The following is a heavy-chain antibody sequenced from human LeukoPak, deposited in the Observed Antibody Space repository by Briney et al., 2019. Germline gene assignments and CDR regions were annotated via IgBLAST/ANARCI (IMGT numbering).Heavy chain of an antibody. Sequence: GGSLRLSCAASGFTFNSYEMNWVRQAPGKGLEWVSYTSTSGNTIYYADSVKGRFTISRDNAKNSLYLQMDSLRAVDTAVYYCARDRIGNSDDAFDIWGQGTMVTVSS. J-gene: IGHJ3*02. CDR3: ARDRIGNSDDAFDI. CDR2: TSTSGNTI. CDR1: GFTFNSYE. D-gene: IGHD2/OR15-2a*01. V-gene: IGHV3-48*03.